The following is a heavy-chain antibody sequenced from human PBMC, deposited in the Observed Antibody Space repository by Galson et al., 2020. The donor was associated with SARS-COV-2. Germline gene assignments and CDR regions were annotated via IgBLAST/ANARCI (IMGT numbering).Heavy chain of an antibody. Sequence: ASVKVSSKASGYTFTSYGISWVRQAPGQGLEWMGWISAYNGNTNYAQKLQGRVTMTTDTSTSTAYMELRSLRSDDTAVYYCARDSVLADYDDCWSGYLNYGMDVWGQGTTFTVSS. V-gene: IGHV1-18*01. CDR2: ISAYNGNT. CDR3: ARDSVLADYDDCWSGYLNYGMDV. D-gene: IGHD3-3*01. CDR1: GYTFTSYG. J-gene: IGHJ6*02.